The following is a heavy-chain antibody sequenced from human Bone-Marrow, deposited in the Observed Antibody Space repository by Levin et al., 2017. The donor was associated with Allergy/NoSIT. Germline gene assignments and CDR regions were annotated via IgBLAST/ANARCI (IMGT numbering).Heavy chain of an antibody. CDR3: SRDIGYEATVYCLDV. CDR2: IWYSGCRQ. CDR1: GFTFTSYG. J-gene: IGHJ6*02. Sequence: GESLKISCAASGFTFTSYGMHWVRQAPGKGLEWVAVIWYSGCRQYSGESVKGRFTISRDSSKNTLFLQMNNLTVEDTAVYFCSRDIGYEATVYCLDVWSQGTTVAVSS. V-gene: IGHV3-33*01. D-gene: IGHD5-18*01.